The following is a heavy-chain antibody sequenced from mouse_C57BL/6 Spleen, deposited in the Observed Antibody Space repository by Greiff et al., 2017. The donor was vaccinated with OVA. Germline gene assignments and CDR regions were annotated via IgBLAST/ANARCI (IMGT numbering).Heavy chain of an antibody. J-gene: IGHJ4*01. V-gene: IGHV1-55*01. CDR3: ARERFYYGNHYAMDY. CDR2: FYPGSGST. CDR1: GYTFTRYW. Sequence: QVQLQQPGAELVKPGASVKMSCKASGYTFTRYWITWVKQRPGQGLEWIGDFYPGSGSTNYNEKFKSKATLTVDTSSSTAYMQLSSLTSEDSAVYYWARERFYYGNHYAMDYWGQGTSVTVSS. D-gene: IGHD2-1*01.